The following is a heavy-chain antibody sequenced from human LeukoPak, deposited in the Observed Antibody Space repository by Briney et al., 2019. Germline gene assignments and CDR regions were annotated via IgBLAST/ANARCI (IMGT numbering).Heavy chain of an antibody. Sequence: SETLSLTCTVSGGSISSYYWSWIRQPPGKGLEWIGYIYYSGSTNYNPSLKSRVTISVDTSKNQFSLKLSSVTAADTAVHYCARDRDGSYYDYWGQGTLVTVSS. CDR2: IYYSGST. CDR1: GGSISSYY. V-gene: IGHV4-59*01. D-gene: IGHD1-26*01. CDR3: ARDRDGSYYDY. J-gene: IGHJ4*02.